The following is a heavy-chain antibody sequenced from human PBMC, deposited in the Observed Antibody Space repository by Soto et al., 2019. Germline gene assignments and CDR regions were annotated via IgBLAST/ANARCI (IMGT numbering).Heavy chain of an antibody. CDR1: GGTFSSYA. Sequence: GASVKVSCKASGGTFSSYAISWVRQAPGQGLEWMGGIIPIFGTANYAQKFQGRVTITADESTSTAYMELSSLRSEDTAVYYCARDGSSSSGNWFDPWGQGTLVTVSS. CDR2: IIPIFGTA. D-gene: IGHD6-6*01. J-gene: IGHJ5*02. V-gene: IGHV1-69*13. CDR3: ARDGSSSSGNWFDP.